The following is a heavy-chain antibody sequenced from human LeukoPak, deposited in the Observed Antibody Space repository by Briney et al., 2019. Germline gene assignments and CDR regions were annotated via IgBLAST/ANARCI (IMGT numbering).Heavy chain of an antibody. V-gene: IGHV1-46*01. Sequence: ASVKVSCKASGYTFTSYYMHWVRQAPGQGLEWMGIINPSGGSTSYAQKFQGRVTMTRDMSTSTGYMELSSLRSEDTAVYYCARDALEGWFDPWGQGTLVTVSS. CDR1: GYTFTSYY. CDR2: INPSGGST. CDR3: ARDALEGWFDP. J-gene: IGHJ5*02.